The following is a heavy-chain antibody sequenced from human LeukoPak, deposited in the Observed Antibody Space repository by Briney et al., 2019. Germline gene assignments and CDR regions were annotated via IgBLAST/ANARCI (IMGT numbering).Heavy chain of an antibody. Sequence: ASVKVSCRASGYAFTGYYMHWVRQAPGQGLEWLGWINPNSGGTNYAQKFQGRVTMTRDTSISTAYMELSRLRSDDTAVYYCARISGYGVFDYWGQGTLVTVSS. D-gene: IGHD5-12*01. CDR2: INPNSGGT. CDR1: GYAFTGYY. J-gene: IGHJ4*02. CDR3: ARISGYGVFDY. V-gene: IGHV1-2*02.